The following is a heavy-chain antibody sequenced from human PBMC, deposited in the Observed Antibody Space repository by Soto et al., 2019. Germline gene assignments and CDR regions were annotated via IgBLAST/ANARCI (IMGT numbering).Heavy chain of an antibody. Sequence: QVQLQESGPGLVKPSQTLSLTCTVSGGSISSGGYYWSWIXXXXXKGLEWIGYIYYSGSTYYNPSLKSRVTISVDTSKNQFSLKLSSVTAADTAVYYCARGPGTMAKIDYWGQGTLVTVSS. D-gene: IGHD3-10*01. CDR2: IYYSGST. CDR1: GGSISSGGYY. CDR3: ARGPGTMAKIDY. J-gene: IGHJ4*02. V-gene: IGHV4-31*03.